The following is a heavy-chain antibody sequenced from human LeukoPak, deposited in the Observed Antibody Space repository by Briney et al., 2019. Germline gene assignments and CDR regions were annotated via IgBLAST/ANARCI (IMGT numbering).Heavy chain of an antibody. CDR1: GGSVSATSHY. Sequence: PSETLSLTCTVSGGSVSATSHYWAWLRQSPGKPPEWIGSIYHTGSTFYNPSPRSRFLISVDTSKNQFSLRLTSVTAADTAIYFCAKDRLHRDYFDLWGQGTLLTVSS. D-gene: IGHD2-15*01. V-gene: IGHV4-39*01. CDR2: IYHTGST. J-gene: IGHJ4*02. CDR3: AKDRLHRDYFDL.